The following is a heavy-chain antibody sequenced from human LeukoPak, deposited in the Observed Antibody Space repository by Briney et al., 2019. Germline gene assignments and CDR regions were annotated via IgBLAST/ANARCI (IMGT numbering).Heavy chain of an antibody. CDR1: GLIFSSYA. CDR3: AKDAVRGVIISVHYYYYGLDV. V-gene: IGHV3-23*01. J-gene: IGHJ6*02. CDR2: ISDTGGTA. Sequence: SGGSLRLSCAASGLIFSSYAVSWVRQAPGKGLEWVSAISDTGGTALYADSVKGRFTISRDNSKNTLYLQMNSLRADDTAVYYCAKDAVRGVIISVHYYYYGLDVWGQGTTVTVSS. D-gene: IGHD3-10*01.